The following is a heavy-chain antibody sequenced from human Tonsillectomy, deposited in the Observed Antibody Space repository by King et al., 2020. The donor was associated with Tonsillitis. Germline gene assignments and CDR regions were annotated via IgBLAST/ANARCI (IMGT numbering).Heavy chain of an antibody. J-gene: IGHJ4*02. CDR3: ARGRLWFGENPYFDE. D-gene: IGHD3-10*01. Sequence: VQLVESGGGLVQPGESLRLSCVASGFTFNNYWMTWVRQAPGKGLEWVANIKQDGSEKYYLDSVKGRFTISRDNPKNSLHLQMKSLRAEDTAIYFCARGRLWFGENPYFDEWGQGILVTVAS. CDR1: GFTFNNYW. V-gene: IGHV3-7*01. CDR2: IKQDGSEK.